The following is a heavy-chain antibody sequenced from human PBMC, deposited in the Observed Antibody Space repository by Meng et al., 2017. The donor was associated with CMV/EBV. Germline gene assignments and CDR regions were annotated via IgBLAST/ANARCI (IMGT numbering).Heavy chain of an antibody. D-gene: IGHD5-24*01. CDR2: INSDGSST. CDR3: AREERSSHYYYYYGMDV. J-gene: IGHJ6*02. CDR1: GFTFSSYA. V-gene: IGHV3-74*01. Sequence: GESLKISCAASGFTFSSYAMHWVRQAPGKGLVWVSRINSDGSSTSYADSVKGRFTISRDNAKNTLYLQMNSLRAEDTAVYYCAREERSSHYYYYYGMDVWGQGTTVTVSS.